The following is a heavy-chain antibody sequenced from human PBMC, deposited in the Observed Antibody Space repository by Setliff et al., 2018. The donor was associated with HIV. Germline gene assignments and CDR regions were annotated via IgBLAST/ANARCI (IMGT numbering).Heavy chain of an antibody. J-gene: IGHJ4*02. V-gene: IGHV4-34*01. Sequence: SETLSLTCAVYGGSFSAYYWSWIRQPPGRGLEWIGNIDHSGGTHYNPSLRSRVTISVDTSKDHFSLKLSSVTAADTAVFYCVTTDYFYGRNNFEYWGQGALVTVSS. CDR1: GGSFSAYY. CDR3: VTTDYFYGRNNFEY. D-gene: IGHD3-10*01. CDR2: IDHSGGT.